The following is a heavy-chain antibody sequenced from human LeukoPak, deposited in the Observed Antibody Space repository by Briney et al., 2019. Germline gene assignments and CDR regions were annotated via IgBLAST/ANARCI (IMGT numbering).Heavy chain of an antibody. Sequence: GGSLRLSCAASGFTFSNYAMSWVRQAPGKALEYVSAISYNGGSTYYANSVKDRFTISRDNSKNTLYLQMSSLRPEDTAVFYCVRRTGNYFDYWGQGTLVTVSS. CDR1: GFTFSNYA. D-gene: IGHD3/OR15-3a*01. CDR3: VRRTGNYFDY. CDR2: ISYNGGST. V-gene: IGHV3-64D*09. J-gene: IGHJ4*02.